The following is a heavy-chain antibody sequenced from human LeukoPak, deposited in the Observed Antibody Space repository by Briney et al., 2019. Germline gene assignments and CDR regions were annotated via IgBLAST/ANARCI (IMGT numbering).Heavy chain of an antibody. CDR3: ARAPGDHDAFDI. CDR2: IKQDGSEK. J-gene: IGHJ3*02. D-gene: IGHD2-21*02. CDR1: GFTFSSYW. V-gene: IGHV3-7*01. Sequence: GGSLRLSCAASGFTFSSYWMNWVRQAPGKGLEWVANIKQDGSEKYYVDSVKGRFTISRDNAKNSLYLQMNSLRAEDTAVNYCARAPGDHDAFDIWGQGTMVTVSS.